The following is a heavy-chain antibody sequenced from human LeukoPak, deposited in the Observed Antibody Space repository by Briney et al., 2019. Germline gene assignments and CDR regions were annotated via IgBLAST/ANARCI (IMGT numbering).Heavy chain of an antibody. Sequence: ASVKVSCKVSGYTLTELSMHWVRQAPGKGLEWMGGFDPEDGETIYAQKFQGRVTMTEDTSTDTAYMELSSLRSEDTAVYYCATPPGTMVGGFIPTFDYGGQGTLVTASS. V-gene: IGHV1-24*01. CDR1: GYTLTELS. J-gene: IGHJ4*02. CDR2: FDPEDGET. CDR3: ATPPGTMVGGFIPTFDY. D-gene: IGHD3-10*01.